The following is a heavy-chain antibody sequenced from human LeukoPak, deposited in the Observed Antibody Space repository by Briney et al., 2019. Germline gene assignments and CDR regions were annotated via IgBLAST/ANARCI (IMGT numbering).Heavy chain of an antibody. CDR3: ARRIENFDY. D-gene: IGHD1-26*01. Sequence: GEPLLISGNCSGYSISSYWIGGVRPLPGERLEWMEMIYPGDSDTRYSPSFQGQVTISADNSISTAYLQWSSLKASDTAMFYCARRIENFDYWGQGTLVTVSS. J-gene: IGHJ4*02. CDR2: IYPGDSDT. CDR1: GYSISSYW. V-gene: IGHV5-51*01.